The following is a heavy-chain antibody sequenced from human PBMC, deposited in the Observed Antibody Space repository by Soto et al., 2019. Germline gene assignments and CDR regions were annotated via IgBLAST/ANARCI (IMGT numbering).Heavy chain of an antibody. CDR1: GGSINSYY. V-gene: IGHV4-59*01. J-gene: IGHJ6*02. D-gene: IGHD6-13*01. CDR2: IYYSGST. Sequence: PSETLSLTCTVSGGSINSYYWSWIRQPPGKGLEWIGYIYYSGSTNYNPSLKGRVTISVDTSKNLFSLKLSSVTAADTAVYYCARRVGGIAAGGDYYFYGLDVWGQGTTVTVSS. CDR3: ARRVGGIAAGGDYYFYGLDV.